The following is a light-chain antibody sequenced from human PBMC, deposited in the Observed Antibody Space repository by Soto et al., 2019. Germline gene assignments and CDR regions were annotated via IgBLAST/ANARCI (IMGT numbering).Light chain of an antibody. V-gene: IGKV3-20*01. CDR3: QQYGSSPRT. CDR1: QSVSSSY. Sequence: EIVLTQSPGTLSLSPGEGATLSCRASQSVSSSYLAWYQQKPGQAPRLLIYGGSSRATGIPDRFSGSGSVTDFTRTISRLEPEDFAVYYCQQYGSSPRTFCQGTKLEIK. J-gene: IGKJ2*01. CDR2: GGS.